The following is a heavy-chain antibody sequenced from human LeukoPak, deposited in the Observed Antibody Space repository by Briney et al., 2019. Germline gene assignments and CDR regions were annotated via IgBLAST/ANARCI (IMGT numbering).Heavy chain of an antibody. CDR1: GGSFSGYY. Sequence: SETLSLTCAVYGGSFSGYYWSWIRQPPGKGLEWIGEINHSGSTNYNPSLKSRVTISVDKSKNQFSLKLSSVTAADTAVYYCARDGRGAFDIWGQGTMVTVSS. V-gene: IGHV4-34*01. J-gene: IGHJ3*02. CDR3: ARDGRGAFDI. CDR2: INHSGST. D-gene: IGHD3-10*01.